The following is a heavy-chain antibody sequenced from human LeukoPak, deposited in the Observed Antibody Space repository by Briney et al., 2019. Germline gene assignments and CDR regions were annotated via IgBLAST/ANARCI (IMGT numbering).Heavy chain of an antibody. CDR3: ARSRCSSISCASRGAFDI. Sequence: PSETLSLTCTVSGGSISNYYWSWIRQPAGKGLELIGRIYTSGSTKYNPSLKSRVTMSVDTSKNQFSLKLSSVTAADTAVYYCARSRCSSISCASRGAFDIWGQGTMVTVSS. D-gene: IGHD2-2*01. V-gene: IGHV4-4*07. J-gene: IGHJ3*02. CDR1: GGSISNYY. CDR2: IYTSGST.